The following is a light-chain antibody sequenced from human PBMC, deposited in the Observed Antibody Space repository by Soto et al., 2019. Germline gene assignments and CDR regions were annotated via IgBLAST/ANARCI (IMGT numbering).Light chain of an antibody. CDR3: QQYYSHPLT. V-gene: IGKV1-8*01. J-gene: IGKJ4*01. CDR2: TAS. CDR1: EGVNNY. Sequence: AIRMTQSPSSLSASTGDRVTITCRASEGVNNYLAWYQQKPGKAPKLLIYTASTLQSGVPSRFSGSGSGTDFTLTISFLQSEDFATYYCQQYYSHPLTFGGGTKVDIK.